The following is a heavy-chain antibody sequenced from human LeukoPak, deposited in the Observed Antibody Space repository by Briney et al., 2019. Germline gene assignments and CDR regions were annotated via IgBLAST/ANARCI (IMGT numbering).Heavy chain of an antibody. D-gene: IGHD5-12*01. V-gene: IGHV3-74*01. CDR1: GFIFSSYW. Sequence: PGGSLRLSCAASGFIFSSYWMHWVRHAPGKGLAWVSRINSDGSSTSYADSVKGRFTISRDNAKNSLYLQMNSLRAEDTAVYYCARATPPSYSGYGYGDYYYYYYMDVWGKGTTVTVSS. CDR3: ARATPPSYSGYGYGDYYYYYYMDV. CDR2: INSDGSST. J-gene: IGHJ6*03.